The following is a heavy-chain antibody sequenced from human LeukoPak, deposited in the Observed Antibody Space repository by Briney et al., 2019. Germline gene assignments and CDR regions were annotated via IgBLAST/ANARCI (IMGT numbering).Heavy chain of an antibody. CDR3: ARLSKQQLVQYWFDP. CDR2: IYYSGST. CDR1: GGSISSSSYY. V-gene: IGHV4-39*01. D-gene: IGHD6-13*01. J-gene: IGHJ5*02. Sequence: SETLSLTCTVSGGSISSSSYYWGWIRQPPGKGLEWIGSIYYSGSTYYNPSLKCRVTISVDTFKNQFSLKLSSVTAADTAVYYCARLSKQQLVQYWFDPWGQGTLVTVSS.